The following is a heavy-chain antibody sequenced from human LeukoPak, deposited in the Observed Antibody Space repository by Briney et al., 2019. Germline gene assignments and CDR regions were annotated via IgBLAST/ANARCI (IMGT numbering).Heavy chain of an antibody. CDR1: GFTFSTYA. D-gene: IGHD3-10*01. CDR3: AKDLNYFGSGSSKGY. CDR2: ISATGAGT. Sequence: GGSLRLSCAASGFTFSTYALSWVRQAPGKGLEWVSAISATGAGTYYADSVKGRFTISRDNSKNTLYLQLNSLRAEDTAVYYCAKDLNYFGSGSSKGYWGQGTLVTVSS. J-gene: IGHJ4*02. V-gene: IGHV3-23*01.